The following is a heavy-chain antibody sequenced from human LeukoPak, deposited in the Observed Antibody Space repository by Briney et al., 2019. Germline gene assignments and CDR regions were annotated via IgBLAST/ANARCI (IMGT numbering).Heavy chain of an antibody. CDR3: ARDFAYKKFDY. CDR2: INPDGNKK. V-gene: IGHV3-7*03. Sequence: PGGSLRLSCVASGLTFNNYGMHWVRQAPGKGLEWVATINPDGNKKGVADSVRGRFTISRDDAENSLYLQMNSLRAEDTAVYYCARDFAYKKFDYWGQGTLVTVSS. D-gene: IGHD2-21*01. CDR1: GLTFNNYG. J-gene: IGHJ4*02.